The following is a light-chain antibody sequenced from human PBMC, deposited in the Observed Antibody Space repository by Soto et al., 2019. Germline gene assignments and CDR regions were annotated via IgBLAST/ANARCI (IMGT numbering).Light chain of an antibody. J-gene: IGKJ1*01. CDR3: QQSYSTPVR. V-gene: IGKV1-39*01. CDR1: QSISSY. CDR2: AAS. Sequence: DIQMTQSPSSLSASVGDRVTITCRASQSISSYLNWYQQKPGRAPKLLIYAASSLQSGVPSRFSGSGSGTDFTFTISSLQPEDFATYYCQQSYSTPVRFGQGTKVEIK.